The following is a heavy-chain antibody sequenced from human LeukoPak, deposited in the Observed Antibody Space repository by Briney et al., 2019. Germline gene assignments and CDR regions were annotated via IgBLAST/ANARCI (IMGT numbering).Heavy chain of an antibody. V-gene: IGHV1-46*01. CDR2: INPSGGNT. CDR3: ARDQGYDSSGYYYYQFDY. J-gene: IGHJ4*02. Sequence: RASVKVSCKASGYTFTNYYMHWVRQAPGQGLEWMGIINPSGGNTSYAQKFQGRVTMTRDMSTSTVYMELSSLRSEDTAVYYCARDQGYDSSGYYYYQFDYWGQGTLVTVSS. D-gene: IGHD3-22*01. CDR1: GYTFTNYY.